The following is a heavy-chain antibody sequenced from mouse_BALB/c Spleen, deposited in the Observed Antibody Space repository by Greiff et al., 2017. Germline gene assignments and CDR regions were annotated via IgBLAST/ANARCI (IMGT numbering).Heavy chain of an antibody. CDR1: GYSITSGYY. J-gene: IGHJ3*01. V-gene: IGHV3-6*02. CDR2: ISYDGSN. CDR3: AGSTMISWFAY. Sequence: ESGPGLVKPSQSLSLTCSVTGYSITSGYYWNWIRQFPGNKLEWMGYISYDGSNNYNPSLKNRISITRDTSKNQFFLKLNSVTTEDTATYYCAGSTMISWFAYWGQGTLVTVSA. D-gene: IGHD2-4*01.